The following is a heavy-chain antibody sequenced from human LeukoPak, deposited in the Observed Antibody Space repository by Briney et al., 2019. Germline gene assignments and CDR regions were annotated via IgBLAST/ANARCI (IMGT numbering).Heavy chain of an antibody. J-gene: IGHJ4*02. D-gene: IGHD6-13*01. Sequence: QTGGSLRLSCAASGFTVSSTYMSWVRQARGKGLEWVSVIYSGGTTNYADSVKGRFTISRDNSKNTLFLQMNSLRAEDTAVYYCARGGYSSSWYHFDYWGQGTLVTVSS. CDR1: GFTVSSTY. V-gene: IGHV3-53*01. CDR3: ARGGYSSSWYHFDY. CDR2: IYSGGTT.